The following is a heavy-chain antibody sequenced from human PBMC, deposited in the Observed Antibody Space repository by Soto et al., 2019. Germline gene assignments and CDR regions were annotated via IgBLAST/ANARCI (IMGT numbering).Heavy chain of an antibody. J-gene: IGHJ4*02. CDR1: GGSISSGSYY. CDR2: IYYSGST. V-gene: IGHV4-39*01. Sequence: SETLSLTCTVSGGSISSGSYYWCWIRQPPGKGLEWIGSIYYSGSTYYNPSLKSRVTISVDTSKNQFSLKLSSVTAAYTAVYDCATRWIHDRSVDEWGQGTVVKVSS. D-gene: IGHD3-22*01. CDR3: ATRWIHDRSVDE.